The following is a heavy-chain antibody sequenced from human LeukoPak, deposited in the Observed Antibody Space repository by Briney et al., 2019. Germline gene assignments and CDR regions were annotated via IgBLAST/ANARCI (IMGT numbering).Heavy chain of an antibody. CDR3: ARDRPYSSSWNWGDV. CDR1: GFTFSSYS. J-gene: IGHJ6*02. Sequence: GGSLRLSCAASGFTFSSYSMNWVRQAPGKGLEWVSSISSSSSYIYYADSVKGRFTISRDNAKNSLYLQMNSLRAEDTAVYYCARDRPYSSSWNWGDVWGQGTTVTVSS. V-gene: IGHV3-21*01. D-gene: IGHD6-13*01. CDR2: ISSSSSYI.